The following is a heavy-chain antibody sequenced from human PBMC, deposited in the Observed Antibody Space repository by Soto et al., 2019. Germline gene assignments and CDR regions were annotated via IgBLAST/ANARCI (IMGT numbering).Heavy chain of an antibody. J-gene: IGHJ4*02. CDR2: ISYDGSNK. Sequence: QVQLVESGGGVVQPGRSLRLSCVASGITFNTYPMHWVRQAPGKGLEWVALISYDGSNKYYADSVKGRFTISRDNSKNTLYLQKNRLRAEDTAVFYCARQGGGDSYESSGFDYWGQGTLVTVSS. CDR3: ARQGGGDSYESSGFDY. CDR1: GITFNTYP. D-gene: IGHD3-22*01. V-gene: IGHV3-30-3*01.